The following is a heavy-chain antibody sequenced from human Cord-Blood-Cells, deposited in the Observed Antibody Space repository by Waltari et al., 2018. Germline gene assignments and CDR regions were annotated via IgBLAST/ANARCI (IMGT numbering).Heavy chain of an antibody. CDR1: GFTFSHAW. CDR3: TTDGWGDFDY. V-gene: IGHV3-15*01. Sequence: EVQLVESGGGLVKPGGSLRLSCAASGFTFSHAWMSWVRQAPGKGLEWVGRSKSKTDGGTTDYAAPVKGRFTISRDDSKNTLYLQMNSLKTEDTAVYYCTTDGWGDFDYWGQGTLVTVSS. D-gene: IGHD3-10*01. J-gene: IGHJ4*02. CDR2: SKSKTDGGTT.